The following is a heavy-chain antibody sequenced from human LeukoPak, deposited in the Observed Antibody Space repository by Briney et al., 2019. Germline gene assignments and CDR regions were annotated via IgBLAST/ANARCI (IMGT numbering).Heavy chain of an antibody. V-gene: IGHV4-59*01. CDR2: IYYSGST. Sequence: PSETLSLTCAVYGGSFSGYYWSWIRQPPGKGLEWIGYIYYSGSTNYNPSLKSRVTISVDTSKNQFSLKLSSVTAADTAVYYCARDDSSGFLDYWGQGTLVTVSS. CDR3: ARDDSSGFLDY. J-gene: IGHJ4*02. CDR1: GGSFSGYY. D-gene: IGHD5-12*01.